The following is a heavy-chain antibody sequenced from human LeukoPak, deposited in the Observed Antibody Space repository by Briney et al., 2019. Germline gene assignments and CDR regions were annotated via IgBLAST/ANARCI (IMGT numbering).Heavy chain of an antibody. D-gene: IGHD2-8*02. CDR2: IEKEGSEK. CDR1: GLFFSDVW. CDR3: AAGYGWLTDF. V-gene: IGHV3-7*01. Sequence: PGGSLRLSCAGTGLFFSDVWMNWFRQAPGKRLEWVANIEKEGSEKNYVDSVKGRFTISRNNAKNSLHLEMNSLRGEDTALYYCAAGYGWLTDFWGQGTLVTVSS. J-gene: IGHJ4*02.